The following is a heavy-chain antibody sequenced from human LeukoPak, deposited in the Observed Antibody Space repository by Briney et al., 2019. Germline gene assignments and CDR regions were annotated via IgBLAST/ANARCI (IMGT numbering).Heavy chain of an antibody. CDR1: GFTFCNYW. Sequence: PGGSLRLSCAASGFTFCNYWMIWVRQAREKGLEWVANIKEDGSEKYYVDSVKGRFTISRDNAKNSLYLQMDSLRAEDTAVYYCARDSQHLNFDHWGQGTLVTVSS. CDR2: IKEDGSEK. D-gene: IGHD3-3*02. CDR3: ARDSQHLNFDH. J-gene: IGHJ4*02. V-gene: IGHV3-7*01.